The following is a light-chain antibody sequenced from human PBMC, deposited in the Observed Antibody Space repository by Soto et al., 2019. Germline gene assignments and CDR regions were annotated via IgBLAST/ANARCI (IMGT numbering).Light chain of an antibody. V-gene: IGLV2-14*01. CDR1: SSDVGGYNY. J-gene: IGLJ1*01. Sequence: QSALTQPASVSGSPGQSITISCTGTSSDVGGYNYVSWYQQHTGKAPKLLIYDVSNRPSGVSNRFSGSKSGNTASLTISGIQTEDEADYSCSSYTSSSTLYVFGTGTKLTVL. CDR2: DVS. CDR3: SSYTSSSTLYV.